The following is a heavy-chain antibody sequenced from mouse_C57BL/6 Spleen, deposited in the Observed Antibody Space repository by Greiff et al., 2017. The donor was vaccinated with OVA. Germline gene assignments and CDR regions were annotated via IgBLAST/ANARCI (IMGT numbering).Heavy chain of an antibody. CDR3: AREGMARGFAY. J-gene: IGHJ3*01. D-gene: IGHD2-3*01. CDR1: GYAFSSYW. CDR2: IYPGDGDT. Sequence: VKLMESGAELVKPGASVKISCKASGYAFSSYWMNWVKQRPGKGLEWIGQIYPGDGDTNYNGKFKGKATLTADKSSSTAYMQLSSLTSEDSAVYFCAREGMARGFAYWGQGTLVTVSA. V-gene: IGHV1-80*01.